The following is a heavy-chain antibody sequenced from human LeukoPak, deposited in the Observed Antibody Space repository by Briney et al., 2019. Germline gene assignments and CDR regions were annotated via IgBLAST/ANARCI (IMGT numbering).Heavy chain of an antibody. D-gene: IGHD2/OR15-2a*01. CDR3: ARGKLPTFIEFDF. J-gene: IGHJ4*02. CDR2: ISPNSGAT. V-gene: IGHV1-2*02. Sequence: ASVKVSCKASGYTFIDSYIHWVRQAPGQGLEWLGWISPNSGATNYAQNFRGRVTMTRDTSTTTAYMELSRLRSDDTAAFYCARGKLPTFIEFDFWGQGALVTVSS. CDR1: GYTFIDSY.